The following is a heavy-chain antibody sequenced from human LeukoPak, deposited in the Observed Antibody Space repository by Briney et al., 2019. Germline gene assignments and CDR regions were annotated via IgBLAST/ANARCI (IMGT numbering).Heavy chain of an antibody. J-gene: IGHJ4*02. CDR2: TYYRSKWYS. Sequence: SQTLSLTCVISGDSVSRNSAAWNWIRLYPSRCLEWLGWTYYRSKWYSRYAVSVKSRININPDTSKNQFSLQLNSVTPEDTAVYYCARGGSWPLDYWGQGTLVTVSS. CDR3: ARGGSWPLDY. D-gene: IGHD6-13*01. CDR1: GDSVSRNSAA. V-gene: IGHV6-1*01.